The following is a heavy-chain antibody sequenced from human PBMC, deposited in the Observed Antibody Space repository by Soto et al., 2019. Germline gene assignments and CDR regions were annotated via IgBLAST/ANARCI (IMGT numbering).Heavy chain of an antibody. CDR1: GFTFSIFG. Sequence: GGSLRLSCTASGFTFSIFGMHWVRQAPGKGLEWVAVIWYDGSNKYYADSVKGRFTISRDNSKNTLYLQMNSLRAEDTAVYYCARAMSEWEFDYWGQGT. CDR2: IWYDGSNK. J-gene: IGHJ4*02. D-gene: IGHD1-26*01. CDR3: ARAMSEWEFDY. V-gene: IGHV3-33*01.